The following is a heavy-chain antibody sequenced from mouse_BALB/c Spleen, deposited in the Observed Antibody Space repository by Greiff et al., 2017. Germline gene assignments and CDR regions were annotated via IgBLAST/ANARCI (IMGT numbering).Heavy chain of an antibody. J-gene: IGHJ4*01. CDR1: GFTFSSYY. Sequence: DVKLVESGGGLVKLGGSLKLSCAASGFTFSSYYMSWVRQTPEKRLELVAAINSNGGSTYYPDTVKGRFTISRDNAKNTLYLQMSSLKSEDAALYYCARRDGSSYDYYDMDYWGQGTSVTVSS. CDR3: ARRDGSSYDYYDMDY. D-gene: IGHD1-1*01. V-gene: IGHV5-6-2*01. CDR2: INSNGGST.